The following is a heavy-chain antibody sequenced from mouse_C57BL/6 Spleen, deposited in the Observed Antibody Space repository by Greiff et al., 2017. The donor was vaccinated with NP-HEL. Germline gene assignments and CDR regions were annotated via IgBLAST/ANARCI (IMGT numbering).Heavy chain of an antibody. Sequence: EVHLVESGGGLVQPGGSLSLSCAASGFTFTDYYMSWVRQPPGKALEWLGFIRNKANGYTTEYSASVKGRFTISRDNSQSILYLQMNALRAEDSATYYCARYGERYYFDYWGQGTTLTVSS. V-gene: IGHV7-3*01. J-gene: IGHJ2*01. CDR1: GFTFTDYY. CDR2: IRNKANGYTT. CDR3: ARYGERYYFDY.